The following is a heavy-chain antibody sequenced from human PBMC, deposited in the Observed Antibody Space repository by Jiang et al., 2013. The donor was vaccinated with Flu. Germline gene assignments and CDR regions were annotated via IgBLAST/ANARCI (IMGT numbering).Heavy chain of an antibody. D-gene: IGHD4-17*01. CDR1: GYSFTKYW. V-gene: IGHV5-51*01. Sequence: GAEVKKPGESLKISCKGSGYSFTKYWIGWVRQMPGKGLEWMGIIYPDDSDTRYSPSFQGQVTMSADKSISTAYLQWSSLKASDSAMYYCALGAETTVTTEFDYWGQGTLVTVSS. J-gene: IGHJ4*02. CDR3: ALGAETTVTTEFDY. CDR2: IYPDDSDT.